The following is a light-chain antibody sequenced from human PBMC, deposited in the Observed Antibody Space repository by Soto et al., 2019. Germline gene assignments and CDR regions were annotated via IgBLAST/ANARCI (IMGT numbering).Light chain of an antibody. CDR1: QTISSW. J-gene: IGKJ1*01. CDR3: QHYNSYSEA. V-gene: IGKV1-5*03. CDR2: KAS. Sequence: DIQMTQSPSTLSGYVGDRVTITCRASQTISSWLAWYQQKPGKDPKPLIYKASTLKSGVPSRFSGSGSGTEFNLTISSLQPDDFATYYCQHYNSYSEAFGQGTKVDIK.